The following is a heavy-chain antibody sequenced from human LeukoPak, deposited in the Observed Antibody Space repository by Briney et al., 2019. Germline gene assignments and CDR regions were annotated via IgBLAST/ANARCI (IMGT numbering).Heavy chain of an antibody. Sequence: GGSLRLSCAASGFNFSSHWMSWVRQAPGKGLEWGANIGQDGTEKNYVDSVKGRFTISRDNAKNSLYLQMSSLRAEDTAVYHCARGYCSGTSCFGAFDMWGQGTMVPVSS. CDR1: GFNFSSHW. CDR2: IGQDGTEK. CDR3: ARGYCSGTSCFGAFDM. D-gene: IGHD2-2*01. V-gene: IGHV3-7*01. J-gene: IGHJ3*02.